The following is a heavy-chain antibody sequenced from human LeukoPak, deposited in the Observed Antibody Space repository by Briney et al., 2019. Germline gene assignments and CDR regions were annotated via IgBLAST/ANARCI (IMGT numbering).Heavy chain of an antibody. CDR2: INHSGST. J-gene: IGHJ6*03. D-gene: IGHD3-22*01. CDR3: ARHSSGYYYNYYYYMDV. V-gene: IGHV4-34*01. Sequence: SETLSLTCAVYGGSFSGYYWSWIRQPPGKGLEWIGEINHSGSTNYTPSLKSRVTISVDTCKNQYPLKLSSVTAADTAVYYCARHSSGYYYNYYYYMDVWGKGTTVTVSS. CDR1: GGSFSGYY.